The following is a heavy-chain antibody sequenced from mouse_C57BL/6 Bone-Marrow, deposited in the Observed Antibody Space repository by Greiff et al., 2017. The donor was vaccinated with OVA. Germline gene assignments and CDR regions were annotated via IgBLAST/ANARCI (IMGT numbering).Heavy chain of an antibody. J-gene: IGHJ3*01. V-gene: IGHV2-6*01. CDR1: GFSLTSYG. CDR2: IWGVGST. CDR3: ARRYSNYDWFAY. D-gene: IGHD2-5*01. Sequence: QVQLQQSGPGLVAPSQSLSITCTVSGFSLTSYGVDWVRQSPGKGLEWLGVIWGVGSTNYNSALNSRLSISKDNSKSQVFLKMNSLQTDDTAMYYWARRYSNYDWFAYWGQGTLVTVSA.